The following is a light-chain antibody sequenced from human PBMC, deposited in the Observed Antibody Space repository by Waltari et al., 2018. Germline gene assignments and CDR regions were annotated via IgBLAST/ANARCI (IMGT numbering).Light chain of an antibody. J-gene: IGKJ3*01. CDR1: QSVLYSSNNKNY. Sequence: DIVMTQSPDSLAVSLGERATINCKSSQSVLYSSNNKNYLAWYQHKPGQPPKLLIYWASTRESGVPDRLSGSGSGTDFTLTISSLQAEDVAVYYCHQYYNIPFTFGPGTKVDIK. V-gene: IGKV4-1*01. CDR3: HQYYNIPFT. CDR2: WAS.